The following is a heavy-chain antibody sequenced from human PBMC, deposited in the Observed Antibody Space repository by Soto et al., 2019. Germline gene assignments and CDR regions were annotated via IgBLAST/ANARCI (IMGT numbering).Heavy chain of an antibody. CDR1: GGSISSYY. J-gene: IGHJ4*02. Sequence: SETLSLTCTVSGGSISSYYWSWIRQPPGKGLEWIGEINHSGSTNYNPSLKSRVTISVDTSKNQFSLKLSSVTAADTAVYYCARNMATPHKFDYWGQGTLVTVSS. CDR3: ARNMATPHKFDY. CDR2: INHSGST. D-gene: IGHD5-12*01. V-gene: IGHV4-34*01.